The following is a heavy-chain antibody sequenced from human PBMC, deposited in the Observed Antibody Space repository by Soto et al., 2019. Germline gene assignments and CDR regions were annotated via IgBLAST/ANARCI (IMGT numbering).Heavy chain of an antibody. Sequence: EVQLVESGGGLVKPGGSLRLSCAASGFTFSSYSMNWVRQAPGKGLEWVSSISSSSSYIYYADSVKGRFTISRDNAKNSLYLQMISLRAEDTAVYYCGRDRYSYASIMIRRWHFDYWGQGTLVTVSS. J-gene: IGHJ4*02. CDR3: GRDRYSYASIMIRRWHFDY. CDR2: ISSSSSYI. D-gene: IGHD3-16*01. CDR1: GFTFSSYS. V-gene: IGHV3-21*01.